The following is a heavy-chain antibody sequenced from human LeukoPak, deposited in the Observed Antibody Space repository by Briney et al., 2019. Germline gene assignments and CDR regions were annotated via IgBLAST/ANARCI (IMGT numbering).Heavy chain of an antibody. CDR3: ARGFTYYDFWSGSLGAFDI. J-gene: IGHJ3*02. V-gene: IGHV3-21*01. CDR1: GFTFSSYS. D-gene: IGHD3-3*01. Sequence: GGSLRLSCAASGFTFSSYSMNWVRQAPGKGLEWVSSISSSSSYIYYADSVKGRFTISGDNAKNSLYLQMNSLRAEDTAVYYCARGFTYYDFWSGSLGAFDIWGQGTMVTVSS. CDR2: ISSSSSYI.